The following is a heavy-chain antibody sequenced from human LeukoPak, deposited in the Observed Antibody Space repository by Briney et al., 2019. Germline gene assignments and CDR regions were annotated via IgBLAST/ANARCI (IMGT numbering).Heavy chain of an antibody. CDR2: IYPDDSDT. CDR3: ARLTPETLCTPWEPCAEYFQH. D-gene: IGHD1-26*01. Sequence: GESLKISCKGSGYSFTDHWIGWVRQMPGKGLEWMGIIYPDDSDTRYSPSFQGQVTISADRSISTAYLQWSSLKASDTAMYYCARLTPETLCTPWEPCAEYFQHWGQGTLVTVSS. V-gene: IGHV5-51*01. J-gene: IGHJ1*01. CDR1: GYSFTDHW.